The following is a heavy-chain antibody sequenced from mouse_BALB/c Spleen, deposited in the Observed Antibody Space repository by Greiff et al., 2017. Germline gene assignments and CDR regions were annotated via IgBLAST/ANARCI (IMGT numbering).Heavy chain of an antibody. CDR2: INPSNGGT. D-gene: IGHD2-14*01. Sequence: QVQLQQSGAELVKPGASVKLSCKASGYTFTSYYMYWVKQRPGQGLEWIGEINPSNGGTNFNEKFKSKATLTVDKSSSTAYMQLSSLTSEDSAVYYCARGGRYDRFAYWGQGTLVTVSA. J-gene: IGHJ3*01. V-gene: IGHV1S81*02. CDR3: ARGGRYDRFAY. CDR1: GYTFTSYY.